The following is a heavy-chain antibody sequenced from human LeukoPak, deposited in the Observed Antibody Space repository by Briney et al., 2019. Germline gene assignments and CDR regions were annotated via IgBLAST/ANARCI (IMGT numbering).Heavy chain of an antibody. CDR3: ARGPTGDGEGIDY. CDR1: GFTFSSYG. D-gene: IGHD4-17*01. V-gene: IGHV3-33*01. Sequence: QPGRSLRLSCAASGFTFSSYGMHGVRQAPGKGLEWGAVIWYDGSNKYYADSVKGRFTISRDNSKNTLYLQMNSLRAEDTAVYYCARGPTGDGEGIDYWGQGTLVTVSS. CDR2: IWYDGSNK. J-gene: IGHJ4*02.